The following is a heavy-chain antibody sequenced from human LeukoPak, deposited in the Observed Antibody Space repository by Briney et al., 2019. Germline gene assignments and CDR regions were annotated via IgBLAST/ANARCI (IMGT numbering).Heavy chain of an antibody. V-gene: IGHV3-7*01. J-gene: IGHJ5*02. CDR2: INQDANEI. CDR3: ARETYTSGWHL. D-gene: IGHD6-19*01. Sequence: PGGSLRLSCATSGFTFSSFWMSWVRQAPGKGLEWVANINQDANEIYYVDSVKGRFTISRDNAKSSLFLQMHSLRVGDTAVYYCARETYTSGWHLWGQGTLVTVSS. CDR1: GFTFSSFW.